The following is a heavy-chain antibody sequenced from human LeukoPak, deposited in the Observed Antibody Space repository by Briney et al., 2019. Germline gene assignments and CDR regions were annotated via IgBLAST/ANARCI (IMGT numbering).Heavy chain of an antibody. Sequence: SETLSLTCAVYGGSFSGYYWSWIRQPPGKGLEWLGEINHSGSTNYNPSLKSRVTISVDTSKNQFSLKLSSVTAADTAVYYCARDQPYQLFPPYYYYYGMDVWGQGTTVTVSS. CDR3: ARDQPYQLFPPYYYYYGMDV. D-gene: IGHD2-2*01. CDR1: GGSFSGYY. V-gene: IGHV4-34*01. CDR2: INHSGST. J-gene: IGHJ6*02.